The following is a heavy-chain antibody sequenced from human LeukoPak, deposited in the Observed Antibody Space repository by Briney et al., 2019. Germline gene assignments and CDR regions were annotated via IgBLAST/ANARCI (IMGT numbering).Heavy chain of an antibody. CDR1: GGSISSYY. CDR2: IYYSGRT. Sequence: SETLSLTCTVSGGSISSYYWSWIRQPPGKGLEWIGYIYYSGRTNYNPSLKSRVTISVDTSKNQFSLKLSSVTAADTAVYYCARDYGDHVVDYWGQGNLVSVSS. D-gene: IGHD4-17*01. CDR3: ARDYGDHVVDY. J-gene: IGHJ4*02. V-gene: IGHV4-59*01.